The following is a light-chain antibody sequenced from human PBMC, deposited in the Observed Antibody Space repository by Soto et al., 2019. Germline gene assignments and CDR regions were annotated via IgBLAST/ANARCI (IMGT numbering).Light chain of an antibody. CDR2: DAS. CDR1: QSLGDR. Sequence: EIVMTQSPALLSVSPGGTATLSCRSSQSLGDRLNWSQQKPGQAPRLLIYDASTPVTGTPARFSGSGSGTEFPLTINSLESEDFAIYYCQHHNRCAPVYTFGPGTKLEIK. CDR3: QHHNRCAPVYT. V-gene: IGKV3-15*01. J-gene: IGKJ2*01.